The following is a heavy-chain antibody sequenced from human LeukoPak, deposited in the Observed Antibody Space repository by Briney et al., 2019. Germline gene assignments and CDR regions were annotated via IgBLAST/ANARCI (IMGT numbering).Heavy chain of an antibody. CDR3: VRDSGYGLDAFDI. D-gene: IGHD5-12*01. V-gene: IGHV6-1*01. J-gene: IGHJ3*02. CDR2: TYYRSKWFN. CDR1: GDSVSSNSAA. Sequence: QTPSLTCAISGDSVSSNSAAWNWIRQSPSRGLEWLGMTYYRSKWFNDYEVSVKSRININPDTSKNQFSLQLNYVTPDDTAMYYCVRDSGYGLDAFDIWDQGTMVTVSS.